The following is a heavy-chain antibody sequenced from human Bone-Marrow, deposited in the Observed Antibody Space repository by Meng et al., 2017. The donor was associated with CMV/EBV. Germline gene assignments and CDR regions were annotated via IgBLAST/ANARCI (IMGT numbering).Heavy chain of an antibody. V-gene: IGHV3-7*01. J-gene: IGHJ4*02. CDR2: IKQDGSEK. CDR3: ARGGRNYDYVWGSYLLNYFDY. D-gene: IGHD3-16*02. Sequence: GGSLRLSCAASGFTFSSYWMGWVRQAPGKGLEWVANIKQDGSEKYYVDSVKGRFTISRDNAKNSLYLQMNSLRAEDTAVYYCARGGRNYDYVWGSYLLNYFDYWGQGTLVTVSS. CDR1: GFTFSSYW.